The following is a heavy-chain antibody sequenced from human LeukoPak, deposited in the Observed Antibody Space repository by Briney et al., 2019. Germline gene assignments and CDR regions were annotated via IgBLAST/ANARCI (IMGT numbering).Heavy chain of an antibody. V-gene: IGHV3-23*01. D-gene: IGHD2-21*02. CDR1: GFTFSSYA. Sequence: GGSLRLSCAASGFTFSSYAMSWVRQAPGKGLEWVSAISGSGGSTYYADSVKGRFTISRDNSKNTLYLQMNSLRAEDTAVYYCAKDARHIAVVTATLNFDYWGQGTLVTVSS. J-gene: IGHJ4*02. CDR3: AKDARHIAVVTATLNFDY. CDR2: ISGSGGST.